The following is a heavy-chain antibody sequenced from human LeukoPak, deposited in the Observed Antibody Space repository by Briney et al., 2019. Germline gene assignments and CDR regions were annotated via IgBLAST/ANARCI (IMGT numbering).Heavy chain of an antibody. CDR2: IYHSGST. J-gene: IGHJ4*02. Sequence: SQTLSLTCTVSGGSISSGGYYWRWIRQPPGKGLEWIGYIYHSGSTYYNPSLKSRVTISVDRSKNQFSLKLSSVTAADTAVYYCARGAYDFWTPLEVDYWGQGTLVTVSS. CDR1: GGSISSGGYY. CDR3: ARGAYDFWTPLEVDY. D-gene: IGHD3-3*01. V-gene: IGHV4-30-2*01.